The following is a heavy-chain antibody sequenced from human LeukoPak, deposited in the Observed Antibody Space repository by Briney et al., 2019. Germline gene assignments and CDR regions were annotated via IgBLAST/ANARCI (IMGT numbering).Heavy chain of an antibody. V-gene: IGHV4-30-4*01. CDR3: ARVTCSGGSCYSFDY. CDR2: IYRSGGT. D-gene: IGHD2-15*01. Sequence: SETLSLTCTVSGGSVSSGDYYWSWIRQPPGKGLEWIGYIYRSGGTYYNPPLKSRVTISVDKSKNQFSLKLTSVTAADTAVYYCARVTCSGGSCYSFDYWGQGTLVTVSS. J-gene: IGHJ4*02. CDR1: GGSVSSGDYY.